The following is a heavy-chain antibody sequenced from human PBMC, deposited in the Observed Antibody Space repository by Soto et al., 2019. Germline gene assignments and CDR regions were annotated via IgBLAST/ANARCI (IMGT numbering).Heavy chain of an antibody. Sequence: SETLSLTCAVYGGSFSGYYWSWIRQPPGKGLEWIGEINHSGSTNYNPSLKSRVTMSVDTSKNHFSLKLSSVTAADTAVYYCARGGRGYYDSTPKYYFDYWGQGTLVTVSS. CDR1: GGSFSGYY. CDR2: INHSGST. CDR3: ARGGRGYYDSTPKYYFDY. J-gene: IGHJ4*02. D-gene: IGHD3-22*01. V-gene: IGHV4-34*01.